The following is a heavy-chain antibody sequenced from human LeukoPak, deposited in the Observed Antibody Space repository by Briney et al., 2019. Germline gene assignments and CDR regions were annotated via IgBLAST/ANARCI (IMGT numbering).Heavy chain of an antibody. D-gene: IGHD3-9*01. CDR2: ITGSGGGT. CDR3: AKSPTGYVPDR. CDR1: GFTFSAFA. Sequence: GGSLRLSCAASGFTFSAFAMSWVRQAPGKGLEWVSVITGSGGGTYYADSVKGRFTISRDNSRTTLYLQMNSLRADDTAVYYCAKSPTGYVPDRWGQGTLVTVSP. J-gene: IGHJ5*02. V-gene: IGHV3-23*01.